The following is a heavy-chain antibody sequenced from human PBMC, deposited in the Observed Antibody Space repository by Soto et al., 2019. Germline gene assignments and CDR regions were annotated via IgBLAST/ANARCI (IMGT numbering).Heavy chain of an antibody. J-gene: IGHJ4*02. CDR3: ARGRPAYSGSYSADY. CDR1: GFTVSSNY. D-gene: IGHD1-26*01. V-gene: IGHV3-66*01. CDR2: IYSGGST. Sequence: EVQLVESGGGLVQPGGSLRLSCAASGFTVSSNYMSWVRQAPGKGLEWVSVIYSGGSTYYADSVKGRFTISRDNSKNTLYLQMNSLRAEDTAVYYCARGRPAYSGSYSADYWGQGTLVTVSS.